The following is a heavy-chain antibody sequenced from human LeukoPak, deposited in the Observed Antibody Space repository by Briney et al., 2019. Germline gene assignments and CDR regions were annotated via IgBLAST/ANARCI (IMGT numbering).Heavy chain of an antibody. CDR2: ISAYNGNT. V-gene: IGHV1-18*01. CDR1: GYTFTSYG. CDR3: ARVSTGYSSSWYNY. J-gene: IGHJ4*02. D-gene: IGHD6-13*01. Sequence: GASVKDSCKASGYTFTSYGISWVRQAPGQGLEWMGWISAYNGNTNYAQKLQGRVTMTTDTSTSTAYMELRSLRSDDTAVYYCARVSTGYSSSWYNYWGQGTLVTVSS.